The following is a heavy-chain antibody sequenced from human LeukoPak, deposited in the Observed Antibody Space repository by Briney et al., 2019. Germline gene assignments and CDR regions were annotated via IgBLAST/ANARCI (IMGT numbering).Heavy chain of an antibody. CDR2: IYTSGST. J-gene: IGHJ4*02. CDR3: ASLDWSYYYFDY. Sequence: PSQTLSLTCTVSGGSISSASYYWNWIRQPAGKGLEWIGRIYTSGSTNYNPSLKSRVTISVGTSKNQFSLKLSSVTAADTAVYYCASLDWSYYYFDYWGQGTLVTVSS. D-gene: IGHD3/OR15-3a*01. V-gene: IGHV4-61*02. CDR1: GGSISSASYY.